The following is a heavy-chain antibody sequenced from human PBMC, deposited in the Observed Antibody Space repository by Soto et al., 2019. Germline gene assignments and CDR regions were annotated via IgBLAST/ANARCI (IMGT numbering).Heavy chain of an antibody. Sequence: QVLLEQAGAEVKKPGSSVKVSCKASGGTFSSYAISLVRQAPGQGLEWMGGIIPIFVTPNDAQTLHDRLSITSDESTSTVSMELHEFTAADTALYACAYSANHRYLFDSWGQGTLVTVSS. J-gene: IGHJ4*02. CDR2: IIPIFVTP. V-gene: IGHV1-69*05. D-gene: IGHD3-9*01. CDR3: AYSANHRYLFDS. CDR1: GGTFSSYA.